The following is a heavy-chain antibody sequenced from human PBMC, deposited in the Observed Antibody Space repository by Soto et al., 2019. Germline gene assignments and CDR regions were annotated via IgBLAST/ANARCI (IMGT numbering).Heavy chain of an antibody. CDR2: IYYSGST. D-gene: IGHD3-10*01. Sequence: QVQLQESGPGLVKPSETLSLTCTVSGGSISSYYWSWIRQPPGKGLEWIGYIYYSGSTNYNPSLTSRVTISVDTSKTPCSLKLSSVTAADTAVYYCASRLYLSGSETYDAFDIWGQGTMVTVSS. V-gene: IGHV4-59*01. CDR1: GGSISSYY. J-gene: IGHJ3*02. CDR3: ASRLYLSGSETYDAFDI.